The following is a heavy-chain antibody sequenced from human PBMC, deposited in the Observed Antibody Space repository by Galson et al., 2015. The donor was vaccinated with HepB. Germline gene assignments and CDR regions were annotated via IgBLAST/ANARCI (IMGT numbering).Heavy chain of an antibody. J-gene: IGHJ4*02. CDR2: MNPNSGNT. Sequence: SVKVSCKASGYTFTSYDINWVRQATGQGLEWMGWMNPNSGNTGNAQKFQGRVTMTRNTSISTAYTELSSLRSEDTAVYYCARGGYSYGPADYWGQGTLVTVSS. D-gene: IGHD5-18*01. CDR1: GYTFTSYD. V-gene: IGHV1-8*01. CDR3: ARGGYSYGPADY.